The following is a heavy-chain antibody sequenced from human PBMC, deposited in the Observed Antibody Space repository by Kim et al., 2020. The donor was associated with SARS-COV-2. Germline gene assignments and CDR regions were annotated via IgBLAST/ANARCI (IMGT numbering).Heavy chain of an antibody. CDR3: ARGSVTFDF. J-gene: IGHJ4*02. V-gene: IGHV3-23*01. D-gene: IGHD3-3*01. CDR2: IYDIPGYT. Sequence: GGSLRLSCAASGFTFRNYAMSWVRQAPGKGLEWVSTIYDIPGYTAYADSVKGRFTISRDNSKNTLYLQMNSLRAEDTALYYCARGSVTFDFWGQGTLVTVSS. CDR1: GFTFRNYA.